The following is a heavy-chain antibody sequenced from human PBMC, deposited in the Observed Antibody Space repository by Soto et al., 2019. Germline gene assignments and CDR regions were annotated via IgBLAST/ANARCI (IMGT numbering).Heavy chain of an antibody. CDR3: ARELRIPMVAQNAFDI. CDR1: EGTFSSYT. D-gene: IGHD2-15*01. Sequence: SVKVSCKASEGTFSSYTISWVRQAPGQGLEWMGRIIPILGIANYAQKFQGRVTITADKSTSTAYMELSSLRSEDTAVYYCARELRIPMVAQNAFDIWGQGTMVTVSS. CDR2: IIPILGIA. J-gene: IGHJ3*02. V-gene: IGHV1-69*04.